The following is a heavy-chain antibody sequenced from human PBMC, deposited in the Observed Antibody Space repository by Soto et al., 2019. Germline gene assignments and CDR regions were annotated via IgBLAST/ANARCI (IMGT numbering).Heavy chain of an antibody. CDR1: GYTFTTYN. CDR2: ISAYNGNT. CDR3: ARGICGGDCYYYDY. D-gene: IGHD2-21*01. J-gene: IGHJ4*02. Sequence: GASVKVSCKASGYTFTTYNIAWVRQAPGQGLEWMGWISAYNGNTNYGQMFEGRVTMSTDTSTNTAYMELRGLRSDDTAMYYCARGICGGDCYYYDYWGRGTLVTVSS. V-gene: IGHV1-18*01.